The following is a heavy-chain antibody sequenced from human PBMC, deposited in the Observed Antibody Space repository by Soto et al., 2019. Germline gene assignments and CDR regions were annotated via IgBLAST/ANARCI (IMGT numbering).Heavy chain of an antibody. V-gene: IGHV1-69*06. CDR2: IIPIFGTA. CDR1: GGTFSSYA. D-gene: IGHD3-10*01. Sequence: QVQLVQSGAEVQKPGSSVKVSCKASGGTFSSYAISWVRQAPGQGLEWMGGIIPIFGTANYAQKFQGRVTITADKSTSTAYMELSSLRSEDTAVYYCAGGGGRPEYYYYGMDVWGQGTTVTVSS. J-gene: IGHJ6*02. CDR3: AGGGGRPEYYYYGMDV.